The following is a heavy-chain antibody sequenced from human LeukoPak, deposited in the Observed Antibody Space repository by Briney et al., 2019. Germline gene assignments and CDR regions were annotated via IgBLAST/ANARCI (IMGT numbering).Heavy chain of an antibody. J-gene: IGHJ3*02. Sequence: PSETLSLTCTVSGGSISSYYWSWIRQPPGKGLEWIGYIYYSGSTSYNPSLKSRVTISVDTSKKQFSLKLSSVTAADAAFYYCARYIVSYPHDAFDIWGQGTMVTVSS. CDR2: IYYSGST. V-gene: IGHV4-59*01. CDR1: GGSISSYY. D-gene: IGHD1-26*01. CDR3: ARYIVSYPHDAFDI.